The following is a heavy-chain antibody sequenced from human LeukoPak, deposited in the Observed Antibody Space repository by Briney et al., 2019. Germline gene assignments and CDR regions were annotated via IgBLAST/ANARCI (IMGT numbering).Heavy chain of an antibody. D-gene: IGHD3-3*01. J-gene: IGHJ3*02. CDR2: ISGSGGST. Sequence: GGSLRLSCAASGFTFSSYAMSWVRQAPGKGLEWVSAISGSGGSTYYADSVKGRFTISRDNSKNTLYLQMNSLRAEDAAVYYCAKPLRFLEWLPDAFDIWGQGTMVTVSS. CDR1: GFTFSSYA. V-gene: IGHV3-23*01. CDR3: AKPLRFLEWLPDAFDI.